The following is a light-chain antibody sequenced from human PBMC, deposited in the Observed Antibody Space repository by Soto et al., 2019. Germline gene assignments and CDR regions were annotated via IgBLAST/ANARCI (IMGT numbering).Light chain of an antibody. J-gene: IGKJ1*01. CDR2: AAS. V-gene: IGKV1-39*01. CDR3: QQSSTTPWT. CDR1: QTITRC. Sequence: DIQMTQSPSSLSASAGDRATITCRASQTITRCLSWYQQKPGKAPPLLINAASSLQSGVPPRFSGSGSGTDFTLTINQLQPEDFATYYWQQSSTTPWTFGQGTKVEIK.